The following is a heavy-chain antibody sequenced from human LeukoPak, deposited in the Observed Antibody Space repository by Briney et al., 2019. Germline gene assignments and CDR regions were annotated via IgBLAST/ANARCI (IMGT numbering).Heavy chain of an antibody. CDR1: GGTFSSYA. CDR3: ARDHETAFDI. Sequence: ASVKVSCKASGGTFSSYAISWVRQAPGQGLGWMGGIIPIFGTANYAQKFQGRVTITADESTSTAYMELSSLRSEDTAVYYCARDHETAFDIWGQGTMVTVSS. V-gene: IGHV1-69*13. J-gene: IGHJ3*02. CDR2: IIPIFGTA.